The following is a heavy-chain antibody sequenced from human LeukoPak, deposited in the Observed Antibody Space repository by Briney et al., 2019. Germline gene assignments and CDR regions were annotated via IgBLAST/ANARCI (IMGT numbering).Heavy chain of an antibody. Sequence: GGSLRLSCAASGFIVNNNYMNWVRQAPGKGLEWVSVIYSGGTTYYADSVKGRFTISRDNSRDTLYLQMNSLRAEDTAVYYCAMRDCSGGTCPAPDYWGQGTLVTVSS. CDR3: AMRDCSGGTCPAPDY. CDR2: IYSGGTT. V-gene: IGHV3-53*01. CDR1: GFIVNNNY. D-gene: IGHD2-15*01. J-gene: IGHJ4*02.